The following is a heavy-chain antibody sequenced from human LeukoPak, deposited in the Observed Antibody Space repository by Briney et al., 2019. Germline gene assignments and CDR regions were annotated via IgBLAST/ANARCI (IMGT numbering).Heavy chain of an antibody. CDR1: GGSISSYY. CDR3: ARTGSTVTMLYPFDH. V-gene: IGHV4-59*01. D-gene: IGHD4-17*01. J-gene: IGHJ4*02. Sequence: NSSETLSLTCTVSGGSISSYYWSWIRQPPGKGLEWIGYIYYSGSTNYNPSLKSRVSVSVDTSKNQFSLKLSSVTAADTAVYYCARTGSTVTMLYPFDHWGQGTLVTVSS. CDR2: IYYSGST.